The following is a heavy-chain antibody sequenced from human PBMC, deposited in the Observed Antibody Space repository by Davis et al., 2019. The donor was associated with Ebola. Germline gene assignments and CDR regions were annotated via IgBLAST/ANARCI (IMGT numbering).Heavy chain of an antibody. CDR2: IGPSGNSF. V-gene: IGHV3-11*04. CDR3: TIEAPFCCGDCIDY. D-gene: IGHD2-21*01. J-gene: IGHJ4*02. Sequence: GESLKISCEVSGFTFSDYYMSWIRQAPGKGLEWIAYIGPSGNSFYFADSVKGRFTISRDNAKNSLYLKMNSLTAEDTALYYSTIEAPFCCGDCIDYWGQGTLVTVSS. CDR1: GFTFSDYY.